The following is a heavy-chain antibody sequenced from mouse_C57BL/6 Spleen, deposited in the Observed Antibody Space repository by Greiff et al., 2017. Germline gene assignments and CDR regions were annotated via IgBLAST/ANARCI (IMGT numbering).Heavy chain of an antibody. Sequence: VQLQQSGAELVRPGASVKLSCTASGFNIKDDYMHWVKQRPEQGLEWIGWIDPENGDTEYASKFQGKATLTADTSSNTAYLQLSSLASEDAAVYYCTAGYYGSSWFAYWGQGTLVTVSA. J-gene: IGHJ3*01. V-gene: IGHV14-4*01. CDR3: TAGYYGSSWFAY. D-gene: IGHD1-1*01. CDR1: GFNIKDDY. CDR2: IDPENGDT.